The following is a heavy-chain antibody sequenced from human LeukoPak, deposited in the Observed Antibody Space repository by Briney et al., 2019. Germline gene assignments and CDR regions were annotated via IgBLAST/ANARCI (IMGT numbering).Heavy chain of an antibody. Sequence: GSLRLSCAASGFTFSSYWMSWVRQAPGKGLEWVANIKQDGSEKYYVDSVKGRFTISRDNAKNSLYLQMNSLRAEDTAVYYCAREGGDYNVDYYYYGMDVWGQGTTVTVSS. CDR2: IKQDGSEK. CDR1: GFTFSSYW. D-gene: IGHD4-17*01. J-gene: IGHJ6*02. CDR3: AREGGDYNVDYYYYGMDV. V-gene: IGHV3-7*03.